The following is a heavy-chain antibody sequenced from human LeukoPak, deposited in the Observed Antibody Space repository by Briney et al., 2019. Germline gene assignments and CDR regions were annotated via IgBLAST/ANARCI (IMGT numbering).Heavy chain of an antibody. CDR1: GGSISSGGYY. D-gene: IGHD3-22*01. Sequence: SETLSLTCTVSGGSISSGGYYWSWIRQPPGKGLEWIGYIYYSGSTNYNPSLKSRVTISVDTSKNQFSLKLSSVTAADTAVYYCARFHYYDSWFDPWGQGTLVTVSS. J-gene: IGHJ5*02. V-gene: IGHV4-61*08. CDR3: ARFHYYDSWFDP. CDR2: IYYSGST.